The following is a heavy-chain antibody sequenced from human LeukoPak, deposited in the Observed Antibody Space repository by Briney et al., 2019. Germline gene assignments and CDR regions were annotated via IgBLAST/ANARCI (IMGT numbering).Heavy chain of an antibody. D-gene: IGHD3-10*01. Sequence: GGSLRLSCAASGFIFSNYDMHWVRQAPGKGLEWVAVLWYDESNKYYADSVKGRFTISRDNSKNTLYLHMNSLRAEDTAVYYCAREKGSRITMVRGIPDYWGQGTLVTVSS. CDR2: LWYDESNK. CDR3: AREKGSRITMVRGIPDY. V-gene: IGHV3-33*01. CDR1: GFIFSNYD. J-gene: IGHJ4*02.